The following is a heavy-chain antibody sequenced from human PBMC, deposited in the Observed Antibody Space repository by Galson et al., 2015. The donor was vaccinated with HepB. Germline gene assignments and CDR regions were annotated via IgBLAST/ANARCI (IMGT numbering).Heavy chain of an antibody. Sequence: SLRLSCAASGFIVSNNYMNWVRQAPGKGLEWVSVLYSGGSTHYAGSVKGRFTISRDNSKNMLYLQMNSLRAEDTAVYYCARGGYSSGPPYGLWGQGTLVIVSS. CDR2: LYSGGST. D-gene: IGHD6-19*01. J-gene: IGHJ4*02. CDR3: ARGGYSSGPPYGL. V-gene: IGHV3-53*01. CDR1: GFIVSNNY.